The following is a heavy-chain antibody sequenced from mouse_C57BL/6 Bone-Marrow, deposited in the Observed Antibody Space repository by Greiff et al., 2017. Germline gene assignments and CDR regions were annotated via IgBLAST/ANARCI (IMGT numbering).Heavy chain of an antibody. J-gene: IGHJ3*01. CDR1: GFNIKDDY. V-gene: IGHV14-4*01. Sequence: EVQLVESGAELVRPGASVKLSCTASGFNIKDDYMHWVKQRPEQGLEWIGWIDPENGDTEYASKFQGKATITVATSSNTAYLQLSSLTSEDTAGYYFTRIAYWGQGTLVTVSA. CDR2: IDPENGDT. CDR3: TRIAY.